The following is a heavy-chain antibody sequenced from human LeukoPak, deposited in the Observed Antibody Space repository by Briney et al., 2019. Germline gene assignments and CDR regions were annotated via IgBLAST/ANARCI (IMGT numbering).Heavy chain of an antibody. V-gene: IGHV1-24*01. CDR3: ATEGRWQQLASGVWFDP. Sequence: AAVKVSCKVSGYTLTELSMHWVRQAPGKGREWMGGFDPEDGETIYEQKFQGRVTMTEDTSTDTAYMELSSLRSEDTAVYYCATEGRWQQLASGVWFDPWGQGTLVTVSS. D-gene: IGHD6-13*01. J-gene: IGHJ5*02. CDR1: GYTLTELS. CDR2: FDPEDGET.